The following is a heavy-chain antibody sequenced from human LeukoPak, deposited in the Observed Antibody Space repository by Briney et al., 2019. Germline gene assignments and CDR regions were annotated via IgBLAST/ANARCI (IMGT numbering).Heavy chain of an antibody. J-gene: IGHJ4*02. V-gene: IGHV4-39*07. Sequence: PSETLSLTCTVSGGSIPISTYYWGWVRQPPGTGLEWIGSIYYSGTTKYNPSLKSRVTISVDNSNNKFSLRLSSVTAADTALYYCARGTLYSGWSYYFDSWGQGTLATVSS. CDR1: GGSIPISTYY. CDR3: ARGTLYSGWSYYFDS. CDR2: IYYSGTT. D-gene: IGHD6-19*01.